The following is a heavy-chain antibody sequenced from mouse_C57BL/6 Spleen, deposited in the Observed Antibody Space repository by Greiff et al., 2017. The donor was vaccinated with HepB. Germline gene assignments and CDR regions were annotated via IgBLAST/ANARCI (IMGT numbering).Heavy chain of an antibody. CDR1: GYAFSSSW. Sequence: QVQLKESGPELVKPGASVKISCKASGYAFSSSWMNWVKQRPGKGLEWIGRIYPGDGDTNYNGKFKGKATLTADKSSSTAYMQLSSLTSEDSAVYFCASHDYDAWFAYWGQGTLVTVSA. D-gene: IGHD2-4*01. CDR2: IYPGDGDT. V-gene: IGHV1-82*01. J-gene: IGHJ3*01. CDR3: ASHDYDAWFAY.